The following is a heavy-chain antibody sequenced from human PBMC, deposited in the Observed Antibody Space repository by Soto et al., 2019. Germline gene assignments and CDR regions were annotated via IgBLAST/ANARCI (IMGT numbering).Heavy chain of an antibody. CDR1: GFTFSSYA. D-gene: IGHD3-3*01. CDR2: ISGSGGST. CDR3: AKTEDYYDFWSGLIMDV. V-gene: IGHV3-23*01. J-gene: IGHJ6*02. Sequence: GGSLRLSCAASGFTFSSYAMSWVRQAPGKGLEWVSAISGSGGSTYYADSVKGRFTISRDNSKNTLYLQMNSLRAEDTAVYYCAKTEDYYDFWSGLIMDVCGQLPTVPAS.